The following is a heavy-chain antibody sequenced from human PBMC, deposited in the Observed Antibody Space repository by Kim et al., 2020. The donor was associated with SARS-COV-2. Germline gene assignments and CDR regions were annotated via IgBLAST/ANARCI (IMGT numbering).Heavy chain of an antibody. D-gene: IGHD2-15*01. CDR1: GGSISNYY. CDR2: LYYSGTT. V-gene: IGHV4-59*01. J-gene: IGHJ4*02. Sequence: SETLSLTCTVSGGSISNYYWSWIRQPPGKGLEWIGYLYYSGTTNYNPSLKSRVTISADTTKNQSSPKLNSVPAADTAIYYFPRNRVRIISPFDSWGQGT. CDR3: PRNRVRIISPFDS.